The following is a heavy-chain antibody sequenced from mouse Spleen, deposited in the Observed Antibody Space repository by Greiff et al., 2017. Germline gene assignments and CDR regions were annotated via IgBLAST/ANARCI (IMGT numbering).Heavy chain of an antibody. CDR3: ARLDPYAMDY. V-gene: IGHV1-72*01. J-gene: IGHJ4*01. Sequence: QVQLQQPGAELVKPGASVKLSCKASGYTFTSYWMHWVKQRPGRGLEWIGRIDPNSCGTKYNEKFKSKATLTVDKPSSTAYMQLSSLTSEDAAVYYCARLDPYAMDYWGQGTSVTVSS. CDR1: GYTFTSYW. CDR2: IDPNSCGT.